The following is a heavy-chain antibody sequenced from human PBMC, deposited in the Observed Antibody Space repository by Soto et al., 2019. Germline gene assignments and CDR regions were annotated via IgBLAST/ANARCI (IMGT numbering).Heavy chain of an antibody. CDR3: ARDLRSAALQSLVSDAFDM. CDR2: INPSGGST. J-gene: IGHJ3*02. Sequence: VSVGVSCKACGCTFGSQGIAWVGQAGGHVRAWMGIINPSGGSTSYAQKFQGRVTMTRDTSTSHVYMELSRLRSDYRAVYYCARDLRSAALQSLVSDAFDMWCPG. CDR1: GCTFGSQG. V-gene: IGHV1-46*01. D-gene: IGHD6-19*01.